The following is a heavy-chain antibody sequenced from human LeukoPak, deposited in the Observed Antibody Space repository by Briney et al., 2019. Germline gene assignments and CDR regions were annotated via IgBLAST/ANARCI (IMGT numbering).Heavy chain of an antibody. CDR2: INPSGGST. CDR1: GYTFTGYY. D-gene: IGHD3-22*01. V-gene: IGHV1-46*01. J-gene: IGHJ4*02. Sequence: ASVKVSCKASGYTFTGYYMHWVRQAPGQGLEWMGIINPSGGSTSYAQKFQGRVTMTRDTSTSTVYMELGSLRSEDTAVYYCARDQGSSGYYQGPIDYWGQGTLVTVSS. CDR3: ARDQGSSGYYQGPIDY.